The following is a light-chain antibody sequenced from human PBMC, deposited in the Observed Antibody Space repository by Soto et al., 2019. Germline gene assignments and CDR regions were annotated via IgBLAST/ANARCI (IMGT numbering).Light chain of an antibody. V-gene: IGLV2-23*01. CDR2: EGS. CDR1: SRDVGSYNL. CDR3: CSYAGDTTWV. J-gene: IGLJ3*02. Sequence: QSALTQPASVSGSPGQSITISCTGTSRDVGSYNLVSWYQQHPGKAPKLMIYEGSQRPSGVSNRFSASKSGNTASLTISGLQAEDEADYYCCSYAGDTTWVFGGGTKVTVL.